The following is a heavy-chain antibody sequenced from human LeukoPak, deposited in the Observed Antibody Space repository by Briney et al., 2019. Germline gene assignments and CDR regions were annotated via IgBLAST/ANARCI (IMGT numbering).Heavy chain of an antibody. CDR2: IYHSGST. CDR3: AIIQLWSYYFDY. CDR1: GGSISSSNW. D-gene: IGHD5-18*01. Sequence: SETLSLTCAVSGGSISSSNWWSWVRQPPGKGLEWIGEIYHSGSTNYNPSLKSRVTISVDKSKNQFSLKLSSVTAADTAVYYCAIIQLWSYYFDYWGQGTLVTVSS. V-gene: IGHV4-4*02. J-gene: IGHJ4*02.